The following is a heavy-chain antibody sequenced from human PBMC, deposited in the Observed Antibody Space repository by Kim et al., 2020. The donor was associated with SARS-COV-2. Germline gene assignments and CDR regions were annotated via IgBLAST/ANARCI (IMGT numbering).Heavy chain of an antibody. J-gene: IGHJ6*02. CDR3: ARDPGGYSYGWTSTPGMDV. V-gene: IGHV3-74*01. Sequence: GGSLRLSCAASGFTFSSYWMHWVRQAPGKGLVWVSRINSDGSSTCYADSVKGRFTISRDNAKNTLYLQMNSLRAEDTAVYYCARDPGGYSYGWTSTPGMDVWGQGATVTVSS. D-gene: IGHD5-18*01. CDR2: INSDGSST. CDR1: GFTFSSYW.